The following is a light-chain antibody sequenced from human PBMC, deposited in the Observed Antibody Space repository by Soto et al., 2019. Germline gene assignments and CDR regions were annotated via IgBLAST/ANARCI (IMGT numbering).Light chain of an antibody. CDR2: SAS. CDR1: QSISTE. Sequence: EIVMTQSPATLSVSPGERATLSCRASQSISTELAWYQQKPGQPPRLLIYSASTRATGVPASFTGSGSGSEFPLTISGLQSEDFAVYYCQQGQTCPLTFGQGTRLEI. J-gene: IGKJ2*01. CDR3: QQGQTCPLT. V-gene: IGKV3-15*01.